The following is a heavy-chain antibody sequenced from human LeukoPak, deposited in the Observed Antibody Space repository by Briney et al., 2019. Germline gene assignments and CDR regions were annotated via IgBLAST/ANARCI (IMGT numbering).Heavy chain of an antibody. V-gene: IGHV3-23*01. D-gene: IGHD1-26*01. J-gene: IGHJ4*02. CDR1: GFTFSSYA. Sequence: EAGGSLRLSCAASGFTFSSYAMSWVRQAPGKGLEWVSAISGSGGSTYYADSVKGRFTISRDNSKNTLYLQMNSLRAEDTAVYYYPKDEWELLVSDYWGQGTLVTVSS. CDR3: PKDEWELLVSDY. CDR2: ISGSGGST.